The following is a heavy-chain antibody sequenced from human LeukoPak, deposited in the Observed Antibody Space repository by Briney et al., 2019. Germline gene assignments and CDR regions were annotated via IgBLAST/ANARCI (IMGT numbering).Heavy chain of an antibody. D-gene: IGHD6-19*01. V-gene: IGHV4-38-2*02. CDR2: IYHSGST. J-gene: IGHJ4*02. CDR3: ARQAVAGGDDY. Sequence: KPSETLSLTCTVSGYSISSGYYWGWIRQPPGKGLEWIGSIYHSGSTYYNPSLKSRVTISVDTSENQFSLKLSSVTAADTAVYYCARQAVAGGDDYWGQGTLVTVSS. CDR1: GYSISSGYY.